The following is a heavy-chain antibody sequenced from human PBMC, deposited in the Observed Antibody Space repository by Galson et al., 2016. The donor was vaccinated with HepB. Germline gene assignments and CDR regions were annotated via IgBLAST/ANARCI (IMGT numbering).Heavy chain of an antibody. J-gene: IGHJ6*02. CDR1: GFTFSSYV. Sequence: SLRLSCAASGFTFSSYVMNWVRQAPGKGLEWVSSISARGHSIYYLDSVKGRFTISRDNSKSSLYLEMNSLRAEDTAMYYCAKDRGTMIAVYYYVMDVFGQGITVTVSS. V-gene: IGHV3-23*01. CDR2: ISARGHSI. CDR3: AKDRGTMIAVYYYVMDV. D-gene: IGHD3-22*01.